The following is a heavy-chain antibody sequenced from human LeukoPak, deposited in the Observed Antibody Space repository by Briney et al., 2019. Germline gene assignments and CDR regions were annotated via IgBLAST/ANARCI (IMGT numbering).Heavy chain of an antibody. CDR2: IYPNGRT. V-gene: IGHV3-53*01. CDR1: GLSVSDNY. J-gene: IGHJ4*02. D-gene: IGHD6-19*01. Sequence: GGSLRLSCAASGLSVSDNYMTWVRQAPGKGLDWVSIIYPNGRTYYADSVKGRFTISRDNSKNSLYLQMNSLRAEDTAVYYCTTLTVASSFDYWGQGALVTVSS. CDR3: TTLTVASSFDY.